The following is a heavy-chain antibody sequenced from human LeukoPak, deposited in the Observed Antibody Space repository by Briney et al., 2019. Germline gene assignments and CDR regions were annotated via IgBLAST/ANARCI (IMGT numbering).Heavy chain of an antibody. CDR1: GASMTGYY. CDR2: VHDGGST. J-gene: IGHJ5*02. D-gene: IGHD3-10*01. CDR3: ARGVSPSWFTGFDP. Sequence: PSETLSLTCTVSGASMTGYYWNWIRQAPGKELEWIGYVHDGGSTNYNPSLKNRVTILVDRSKNQFSLKLNSVTAADTAVYYCARGVSPSWFTGFDPWGQGTLVTVSS. V-gene: IGHV4-59*01.